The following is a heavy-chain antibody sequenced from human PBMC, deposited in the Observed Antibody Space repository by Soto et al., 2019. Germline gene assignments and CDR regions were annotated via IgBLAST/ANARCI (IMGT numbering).Heavy chain of an antibody. Sequence: SLKVSCKASGYTFTDYYMNWVRQAPGQGLEWMGWINPNSGATSYAQRFQGRVTMTRDTSISTAYMELSRLTSDDTAVYYCAREGGDIVQMVYALPWYWGQGTLVTASS. D-gene: IGHD2-8*01. CDR3: AREGGDIVQMVYALPWY. V-gene: IGHV1-2*02. J-gene: IGHJ4*02. CDR2: INPNSGAT. CDR1: GYTFTDYY.